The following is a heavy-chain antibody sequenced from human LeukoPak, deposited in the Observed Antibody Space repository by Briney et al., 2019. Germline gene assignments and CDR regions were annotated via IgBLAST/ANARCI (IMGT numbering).Heavy chain of an antibody. V-gene: IGHV3-30-3*01. J-gene: IGHJ6*02. CDR3: ARDSVEQQLAWVYGMDV. CDR2: ISYDGSNK. D-gene: IGHD6-13*01. Sequence: GGPLRLSCAASGFTFSSYAMHWVRQAPGKGLEWVAVISYDGSNKYYADSVKGRFTISRDNSKNTLYLQMNSLRAEDTAVYYCARDSVEQQLAWVYGMDVWGQGTTVTVSS. CDR1: GFTFSSYA.